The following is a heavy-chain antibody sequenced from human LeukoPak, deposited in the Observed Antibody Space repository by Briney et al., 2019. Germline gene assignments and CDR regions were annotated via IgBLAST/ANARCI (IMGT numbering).Heavy chain of an antibody. J-gene: IGHJ3*01. CDR2: INIDGSST. D-gene: IGHD7-27*01. Sequence: PGGSLRLSCAASGFTFSCYWMHWLRQAPGKGLVWVSRINIDGSSTNYADSVKGRFTISRDDAKNTLHLQMNSLRAEDTAVYYCASYGNANWAFDLWGQETTVTVSS. CDR1: GFTFSCYW. V-gene: IGHV3-74*01. CDR3: ASYGNANWAFDL.